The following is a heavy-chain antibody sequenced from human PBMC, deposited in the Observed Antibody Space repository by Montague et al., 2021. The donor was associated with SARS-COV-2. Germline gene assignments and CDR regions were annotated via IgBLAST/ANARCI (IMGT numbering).Heavy chain of an antibody. J-gene: IGHJ6*02. CDR2: IYSSGST. D-gene: IGHD4-17*01. CDR1: GGSIRSGSYY. V-gene: IGHV4-61*02. CDR3: ARDYGDYSYYYGLDV. Sequence: TLSLTCTVSGGSIRSGSYYWSWIRQLAGKGLEWIGRIYSSGSTNYNPSLKSRVTMSVDTSKNQFSLKVSSVTAADTAVYYCARDYGDYSYYYGLDVWGQGTTGTVSS.